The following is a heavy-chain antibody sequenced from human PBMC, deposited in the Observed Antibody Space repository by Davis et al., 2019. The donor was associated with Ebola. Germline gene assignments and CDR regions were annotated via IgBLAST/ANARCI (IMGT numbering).Heavy chain of an antibody. CDR3: ASSSSWYLAYDAFDI. CDR1: GFTFSSYS. D-gene: IGHD6-13*01. V-gene: IGHV3-21*01. CDR2: ISSSSSYI. J-gene: IGHJ3*02. Sequence: GESLKISCAASGFTFSSYSMNWVRQAPGKGLEWVSSISSSSSYIYYADSVKGRFTISRDNAKNSLYLQMNSLRAEDTAVYYCASSSSWYLAYDAFDIWGQGTMVTVSS.